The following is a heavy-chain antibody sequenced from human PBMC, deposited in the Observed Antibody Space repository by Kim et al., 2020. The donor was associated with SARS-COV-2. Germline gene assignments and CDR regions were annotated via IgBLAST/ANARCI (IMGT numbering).Heavy chain of an antibody. CDR3: ARHKIQSGVGATAIDY. V-gene: IGHV4-4*02. CDR1: GGSISSSNW. Sequence: SETLSLTCAVSGGSISSSNWWSWVRQPPGKGLEWIGEIYHSGSTNYNPSLKSRVTISVDKSKNQFSLKLSSVTAADTAVYYCARHKIQSGVGATAIDYWGQGTLVTVSS. J-gene: IGHJ4*02. D-gene: IGHD1-26*01. CDR2: IYHSGST.